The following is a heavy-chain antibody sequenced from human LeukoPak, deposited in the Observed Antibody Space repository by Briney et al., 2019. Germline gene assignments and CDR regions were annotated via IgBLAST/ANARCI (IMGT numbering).Heavy chain of an antibody. J-gene: IGHJ2*01. CDR3: ATQTGNHWYLDL. Sequence: ASVKVSCKASGNFVYYDINWVRQATGQGLEWMGWMNPDSGNTGYAQKFQGRVTMTRNTSTNIAYKELSILRSEDTAVYFCATQTGNHWYLDLWGPGTLVTVSS. V-gene: IGHV1-8*01. CDR1: GNFVYYD. CDR2: MNPDSGNT.